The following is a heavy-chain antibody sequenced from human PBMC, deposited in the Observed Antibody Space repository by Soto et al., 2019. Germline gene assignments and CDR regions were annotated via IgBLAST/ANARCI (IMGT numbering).Heavy chain of an antibody. D-gene: IGHD6-13*01. J-gene: IGHJ4*02. CDR3: ARLAAAGIDY. CDR2: IYYSGST. V-gene: IGHV4-59*01. Sequence: QVQLQESGPGLVKPSETLSLTCTVSGGSISSYYWSWIRQPPGKGLEWIGYIYYSGSTNYNPSLKSRVTISVDTSKNQFSLKLSSVTAADTAVYYCARLAAAGIDYWGQGTLVTVSS. CDR1: GGSISSYY.